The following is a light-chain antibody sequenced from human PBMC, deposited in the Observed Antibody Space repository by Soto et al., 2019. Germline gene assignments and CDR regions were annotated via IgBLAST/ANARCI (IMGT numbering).Light chain of an antibody. V-gene: IGKV1-39*01. Sequence: DIPMTQSPSSLSASIGDRVTITCRAQSISSYLNWYQPKPGKAPKLLIYAASSLQSGVPSRFSGSGSGTDFTLTISSLQPEDFATYYCQQSYSTPWTFGQGTKVEIK. CDR3: QQSYSTPWT. CDR1: QSISSY. CDR2: AAS. J-gene: IGKJ1*01.